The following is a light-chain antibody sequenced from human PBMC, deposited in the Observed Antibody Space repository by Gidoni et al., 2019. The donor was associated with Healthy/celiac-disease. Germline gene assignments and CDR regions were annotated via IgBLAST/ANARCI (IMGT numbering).Light chain of an antibody. V-gene: IGLV1-44*01. CDR2: SNN. CDR1: SSNIGSNT. CDR3: AAWDDSLNCVV. J-gene: IGLJ2*01. Sequence: QSVLTQPPSASGTPGQRVTISCSGSSSNIGSNTVNWYQQLPGTAPKLLIYSNNQRPSGVPARFSCSKSGTSSSLAISGLQSEDEADYYCAAWDDSLNCVVFGGGTKLTVL.